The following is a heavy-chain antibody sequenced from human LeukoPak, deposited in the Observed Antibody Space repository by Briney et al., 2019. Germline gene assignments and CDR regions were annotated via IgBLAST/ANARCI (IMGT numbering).Heavy chain of an antibody. CDR2: LIPLFGTT. CDR1: GGTFSGYA. J-gene: IGHJ6*03. CDR3: AGGDPFNYYMDV. V-gene: IGHV1-69*05. Sequence: SVTVSCKASGGTFSGYAISWVRQAPGQGIEWMGGLIPLFGTTNCTRRFQGRITISTDESTTTAYMELSGLTFEDTAVYYCAGGDPFNYYMDVWGRGTTVSV. D-gene: IGHD4-17*01.